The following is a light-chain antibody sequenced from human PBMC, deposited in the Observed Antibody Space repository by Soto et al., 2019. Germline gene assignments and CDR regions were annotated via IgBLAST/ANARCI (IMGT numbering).Light chain of an antibody. CDR1: QNIYKW. Sequence: DIQMTQSASTLASSGGDRVSMTFRASQNIYKWLAWYQQNPQKAPKLLVFDPSTLESGVPSRFSGSGSGTDFTLTISSLQPDDIATYYCQQYHTYCTFGQGTKVDI. CDR3: QQYHTYCT. V-gene: IGKV1-5*01. CDR2: DPS. J-gene: IGKJ1*01.